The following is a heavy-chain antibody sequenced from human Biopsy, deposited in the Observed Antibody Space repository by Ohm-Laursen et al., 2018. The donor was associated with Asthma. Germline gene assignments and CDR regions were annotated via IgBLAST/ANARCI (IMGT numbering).Heavy chain of an antibody. Sequence: SLRLSCAASGFTFSSYGMNWVRQAPGKGLEWVSFISESGSTRYNADSVKGRFTISRDNAKNSLYLQMNSLGDEDTAVYYCARDRGYFLAHWGQGTLVTVSS. V-gene: IGHV3-48*02. CDR2: ISESGSTR. D-gene: IGHD2/OR15-2a*01. CDR1: GFTFSSYG. CDR3: ARDRGYFLAH. J-gene: IGHJ4*02.